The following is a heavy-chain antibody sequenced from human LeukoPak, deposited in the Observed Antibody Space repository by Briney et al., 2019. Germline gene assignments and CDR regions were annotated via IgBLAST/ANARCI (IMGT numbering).Heavy chain of an antibody. CDR2: IDSDGSTT. CDR1: GFTFSSHW. CDR3: ARGRGSSWYCFDY. V-gene: IGHV3-74*01. D-gene: IGHD6-13*01. Sequence: GGSLRLSCAASGFTFSSHWMHWVRQVPGEGLVWVSSIDSDGSTTNYADSVKGRCTISRDNAKITLYLQMNGLTAADTAVYYCARGRGSSWYCFDYWGQGTLVTVSS. J-gene: IGHJ4*02.